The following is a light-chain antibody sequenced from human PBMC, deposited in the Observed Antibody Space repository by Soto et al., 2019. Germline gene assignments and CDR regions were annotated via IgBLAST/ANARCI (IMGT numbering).Light chain of an antibody. J-gene: IGLJ2*01. CDR1: SSNSGAGYD. V-gene: IGLV1-40*01. Sequence: QPVLTQPPSVSGAPGQRVTISCTGSSSNSGAGYDVHWYQQLPGTAPKLLIYGNSNRPSGVPDRFSGSKSGTSASLAITGLQAEDEADYYCQSYDSSLSGSGVFGGGTKVTVL. CDR3: QSYDSSLSGSGV. CDR2: GNS.